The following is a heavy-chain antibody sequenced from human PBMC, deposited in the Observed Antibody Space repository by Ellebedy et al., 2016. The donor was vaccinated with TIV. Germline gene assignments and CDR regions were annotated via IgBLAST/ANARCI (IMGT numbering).Heavy chain of an antibody. V-gene: IGHV5-51*01. CDR2: IYPGDSET. D-gene: IGHD2-21*01. CDR3: ARQSGASDWYYLDF. CDR1: GYRFATSW. J-gene: IGHJ4*02. Sequence: GESLKISCKASGYRFATSWIGWVRQMPGKGLEWMGIIYPGDSETKYNPSLQGPVTISADRSISTAYLHWNSLKSSDTAIYYCARQSGASDWYYLDFWGQGTQVTVSS.